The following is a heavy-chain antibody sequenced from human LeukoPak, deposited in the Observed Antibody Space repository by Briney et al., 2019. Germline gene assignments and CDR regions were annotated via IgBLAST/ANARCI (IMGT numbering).Heavy chain of an antibody. J-gene: IGHJ3*01. CDR3: VRPSGVVREPIISVQAFDV. CDR1: GYSFTTYW. CDR2: VFPDDSHV. Sequence: GESLKISCKGSGYSFTTYWIARVRQMPGKGLEWMGIVFPDDSHVRYSPSFQGQVTISADKSISTAYLQWSSLKASDTAMYYCVRPSGVVREPIISVQAFDVWGQGTRVTVSS. V-gene: IGHV5-51*01. D-gene: IGHD3-10*01.